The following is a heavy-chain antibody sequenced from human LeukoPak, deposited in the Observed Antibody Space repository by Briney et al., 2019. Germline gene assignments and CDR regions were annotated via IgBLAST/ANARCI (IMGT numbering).Heavy chain of an antibody. J-gene: IGHJ4*02. CDR3: YVYRFLEWLTSDY. CDR2: IYYSGST. Sequence: SETLSLTCTVSGGSISSSSYYWGWIRQPPGKGLEWIGNIYYSGSTYYNPSLKSRVTISVDTSKTQFSLKLSSVTAADTAVYYCYVYRFLEWLTSDYWGQGTLVTVSS. CDR1: GGSISSSSYY. V-gene: IGHV4-39*07. D-gene: IGHD3-3*01.